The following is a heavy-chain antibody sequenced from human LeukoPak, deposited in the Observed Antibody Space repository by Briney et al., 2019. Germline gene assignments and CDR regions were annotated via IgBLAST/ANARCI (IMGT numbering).Heavy chain of an antibody. D-gene: IGHD5-18*01. CDR2: IIPIFGTA. V-gene: IGHV1-69*13. Sequence: SVKVSCKASGGTFGSYAISWVRQAPGQGLEWMGGIIPIFGTANYAQKFQGRVTITADESTSTAYVELSSLRSEDTAVYYCARDHTAMVKDYYYGMDVWGKGTTVTVSS. J-gene: IGHJ6*04. CDR1: GGTFGSYA. CDR3: ARDHTAMVKDYYYGMDV.